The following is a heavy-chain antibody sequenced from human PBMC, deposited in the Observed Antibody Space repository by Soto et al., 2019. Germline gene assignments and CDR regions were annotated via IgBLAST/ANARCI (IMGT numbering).Heavy chain of an antibody. J-gene: IGHJ4*02. V-gene: IGHV4-59*01. CDR1: GGSISSYY. Sequence: SETLSLTCTVSGGSISSYYWSWIRQPPGKGLEWIGYIYYSGSTNYNPSLKSRVTISVDTSKNQFSLKLSSVTAADTAVYYCARAIETPSYFDYWGQGTLVTVSS. CDR3: ARAIETPSYFDY. CDR2: IYYSGST.